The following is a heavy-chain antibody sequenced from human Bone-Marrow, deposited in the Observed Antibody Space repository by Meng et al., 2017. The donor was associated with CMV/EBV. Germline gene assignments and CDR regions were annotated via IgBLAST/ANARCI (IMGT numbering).Heavy chain of an antibody. D-gene: IGHD4-17*01. CDR2: ISSSSSYI. CDR1: GFTFSSYS. Sequence: GESLKISCAASGFTFSSYSMNWVRQAPGKGLEWVSSISSSSSYIYYADSVKGRFTISRDNAKNSLYLQMNSLRAEDTAVYYCARTYGDYYFDYWGQGTLVTVSS. CDR3: ARTYGDYYFDY. V-gene: IGHV3-21*01. J-gene: IGHJ4*02.